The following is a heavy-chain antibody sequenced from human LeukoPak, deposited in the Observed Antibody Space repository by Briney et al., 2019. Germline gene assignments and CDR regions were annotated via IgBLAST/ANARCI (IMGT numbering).Heavy chain of an antibody. CDR3: AKAVGRGSSPAFDY. CDR2: ISGSDGST. CDR1: GFTFSSYASNYA. D-gene: IGHD3-10*01. J-gene: IGHJ4*02. V-gene: IGHV3-23*01. Sequence: QAGGSLRLSCAASGFTFSSYASNYAMSWVRRAPGKGLEWLSAISGSDGSTYYADSVKGRFTISRDNSQNTLYLQMSSLRVEDTAIYYCAKAVGRGSSPAFDYWGQGTLVTVSS.